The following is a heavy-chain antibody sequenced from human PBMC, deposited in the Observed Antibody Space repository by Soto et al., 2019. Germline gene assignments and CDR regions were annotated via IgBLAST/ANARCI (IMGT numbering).Heavy chain of an antibody. CDR3: ARDCSGGSCYPGMDV. D-gene: IGHD2-15*01. V-gene: IGHV3-21*01. J-gene: IGHJ6*02. CDR1: GFNFNSYT. CDR2: ISSSGYI. Sequence: EVQLVESGGGLVKPGGSLRLSCAASGFNFNSYTINWVRQAPGKRLEWLSSISSSGYIFSTDSVRGRFTISRDNAKNSVDLQINSLRAEDTAGYFCARDCSGGSCYPGMDVWGQGTTVTVSS.